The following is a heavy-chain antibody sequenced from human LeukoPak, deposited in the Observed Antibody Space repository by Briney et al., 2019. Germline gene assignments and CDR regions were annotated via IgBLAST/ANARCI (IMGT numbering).Heavy chain of an antibody. CDR1: GYTFTSYG. CDR3: ARDNYGDSKPNFDY. Sequence: ASVKLSCKASGYTFTSYGISWVRQAPGQGLEWMGWISAYNGNTNYAQKLQGRVTMTTDTSTSTAYMELRSLRPDDTAVYYCARDNYGDSKPNFDYWGQGTLVTVSS. D-gene: IGHD4-17*01. V-gene: IGHV1-18*01. J-gene: IGHJ4*02. CDR2: ISAYNGNT.